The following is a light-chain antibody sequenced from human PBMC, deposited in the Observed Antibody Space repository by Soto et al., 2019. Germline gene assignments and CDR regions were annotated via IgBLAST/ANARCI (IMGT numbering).Light chain of an antibody. CDR2: KAS. J-gene: IGKJ5*01. CDR3: QQSYT. V-gene: IGKV1-13*02. Sequence: AIQLTQSPSSMSASVGDRVTITCRASQGISSALAWYQQKPGKAPKLLIYKASTLKSGVPSRFSGSGSGTEFTLTISSLQPEDFATYYCQQSYTFGQGTRLEIK. CDR1: QGISSA.